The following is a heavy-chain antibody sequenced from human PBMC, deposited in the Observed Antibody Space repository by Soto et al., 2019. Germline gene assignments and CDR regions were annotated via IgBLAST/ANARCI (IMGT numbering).Heavy chain of an antibody. Sequence: QTRRDTVKISGFSVSTKVKVVGWMLQPPGKALEWLALIFWNDDERYSPSVNSRLTITKDTSKSQVVLTMTNMDPVDTATYYCVHTVYSYDPFWY. V-gene: IGHV2-5*01. CDR2: IFWNDDE. J-gene: IGHJ2*01. D-gene: IGHD5-18*01. CDR1: GFSVSTKVKV. CDR3: VHTVYSYDPFWY.